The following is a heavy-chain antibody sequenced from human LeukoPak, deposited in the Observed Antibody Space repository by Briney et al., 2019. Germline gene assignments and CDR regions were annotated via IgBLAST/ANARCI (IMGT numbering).Heavy chain of an antibody. D-gene: IGHD3-16*01. Sequence: GGSLRLSCTASGFTFSNYAMTWVRQAPGKGLEWVSSISGAGGRTYSADSVKGRFTISRDNSKNTLYLQMKNLRVEHTAVYYCAKGLHGGVGYGVDVWGQGTTVSVSS. CDR1: GFTFSNYA. J-gene: IGHJ6*02. CDR3: AKGLHGGVGYGVDV. CDR2: ISGAGGRT. V-gene: IGHV3-23*01.